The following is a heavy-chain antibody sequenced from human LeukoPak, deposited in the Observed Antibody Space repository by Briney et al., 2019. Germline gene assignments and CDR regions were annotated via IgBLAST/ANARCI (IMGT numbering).Heavy chain of an antibody. Sequence: SETLSLTCTVSGGSISSYYWSWIRQSPGKGLEWIGYIYYSGSTNYNPSLKSRVTISVDTSKNQFSLKLSSETAADTAVYYCARNPSYDILTGYSDYYGMDVWGQGTTVTVSS. CDR2: IYYSGST. CDR3: ARNPSYDILTGYSDYYGMDV. V-gene: IGHV4-59*01. J-gene: IGHJ6*02. D-gene: IGHD3-9*01. CDR1: GGSISSYY.